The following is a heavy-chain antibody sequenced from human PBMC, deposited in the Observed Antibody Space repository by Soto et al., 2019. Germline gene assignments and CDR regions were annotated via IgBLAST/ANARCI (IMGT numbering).Heavy chain of an antibody. CDR1: GLTVSGKKY. D-gene: IGHD1-1*01. CDR2: LYDVDGS. Sequence: PGGSLRLSCAAFGLTVSGKKYVAWVRQAPGKGLEWVSALYDVDGSFYADSVKGRFTTSSDSSKTPVYLQMNGLRPDDTAVYYCASWHEREHAYDVWGQGTTVTVSS. V-gene: IGHV3-53*01. J-gene: IGHJ3*01. CDR3: ASWHEREHAYDV.